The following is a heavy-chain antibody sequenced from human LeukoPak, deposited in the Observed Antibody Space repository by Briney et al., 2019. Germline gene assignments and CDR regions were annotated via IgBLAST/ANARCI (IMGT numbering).Heavy chain of an antibody. D-gene: IGHD2-15*01. V-gene: IGHV4-30-4*01. Sequence: SETLSLTCTVSGGSNSSGDYYWSWIRQPPGKGLEWIGYIYYSGSTYYNPSLKSRVTISVDTSKNQFSLKLSSVTAADTAVYYCARDLGYCSGGSCYSGPNWFDPWGQGTLVTVSS. CDR1: GGSNSSGDYY. CDR3: ARDLGYCSGGSCYSGPNWFDP. CDR2: IYYSGST. J-gene: IGHJ5*02.